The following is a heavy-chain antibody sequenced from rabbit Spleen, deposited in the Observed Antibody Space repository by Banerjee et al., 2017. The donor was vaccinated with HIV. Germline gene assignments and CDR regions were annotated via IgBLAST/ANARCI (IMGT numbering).Heavy chain of an antibody. D-gene: IGHD5-1*01. J-gene: IGHJ4*01. Sequence: QQQLEESGGGLVKPEGSLTLTCTASGFSFNSGSDMCWVRQAPGKGLEWIACIYAGSSDSTYSATWAKGRFTLSKTSSTTVTLQMTSLTAADTATYFCARDMPNGGWYDFDLWGPGTLVTVS. CDR2: IYAGSSDST. CDR1: GFSFNSGSD. V-gene: IGHV1S45*01. CDR3: ARDMPNGGWYDFDL.